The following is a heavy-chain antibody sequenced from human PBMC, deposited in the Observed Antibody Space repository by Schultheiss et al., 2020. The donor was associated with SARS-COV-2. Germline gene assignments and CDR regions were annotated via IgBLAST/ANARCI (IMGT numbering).Heavy chain of an antibody. D-gene: IGHD6-13*01. Sequence: ASVKVSCKASGYTFTGYYMHWVRQAPGQGLEWMGWINPNSGGTNYAQKFQGRVTMTRDTSISTAYMELSRLRSDDTAVYYCARGPPVVGSPYSRPTNFDYWGQGTLGTGSS. CDR2: INPNSGGT. J-gene: IGHJ4*02. V-gene: IGHV1-2*02. CDR3: ARGPPVVGSPYSRPTNFDY. CDR1: GYTFTGYY.